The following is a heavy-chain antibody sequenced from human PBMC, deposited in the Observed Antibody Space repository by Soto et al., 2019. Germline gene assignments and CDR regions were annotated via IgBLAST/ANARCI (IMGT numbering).Heavy chain of an antibody. CDR1: GGSISSYY. CDR3: AREAYYYDTNDAFDI. D-gene: IGHD3-22*01. CDR2: IYYSGST. Sequence: PSETLSLTCTVSGGSISSYYWSWIRQPPGKGLEWIGYIYYSGSTNYNPSLKSRVTISVDTSKNQFSLKLSSVTAADTAVYYCAREAYYYDTNDAFDIWGQGTMVTVS. J-gene: IGHJ3*02. V-gene: IGHV4-59*01.